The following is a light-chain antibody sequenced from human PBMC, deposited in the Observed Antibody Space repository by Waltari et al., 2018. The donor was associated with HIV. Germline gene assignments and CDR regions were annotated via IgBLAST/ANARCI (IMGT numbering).Light chain of an antibody. Sequence: QSVLTQPPSASGTPGQRVTISCSGSSSNVHWYQKLPGTAPKLLIFRNNQRASGVPDRFSGSKSGTSASLVISGLRSEDEADYYCATWDDNVSAYVFGPGTWVTVL. CDR3: ATWDDNVSAYV. CDR1: SSN. V-gene: IGLV1-47*01. J-gene: IGLJ1*01. CDR2: RNN.